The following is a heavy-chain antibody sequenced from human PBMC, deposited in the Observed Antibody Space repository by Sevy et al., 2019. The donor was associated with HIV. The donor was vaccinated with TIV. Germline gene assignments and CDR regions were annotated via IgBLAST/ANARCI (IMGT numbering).Heavy chain of an antibody. CDR1: GFSFSNYW. J-gene: IGHJ6*02. D-gene: IGHD2-2*01. CDR2: IKRDGSEK. CDR3: ARDCSSASCLWGMDV. V-gene: IGHV3-7*03. Sequence: GGSLRLSCAASGFSFSNYWMSWVRQAPGKGLVWVANIKRDGSEKYYVASVKGRFTISRDNAKTSLFLQMNSLRGEDTAVYYCARDCSSASCLWGMDVWGQGTTVTVSS.